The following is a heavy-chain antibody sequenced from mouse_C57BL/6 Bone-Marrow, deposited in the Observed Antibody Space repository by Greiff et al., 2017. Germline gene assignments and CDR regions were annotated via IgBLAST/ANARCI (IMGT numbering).Heavy chain of an antibody. Sequence: EVQLQQSGGGLVQPGGSLKLSCAASGIDFSRYWMSWVRRAPGKGLEWIGEINPDSSTINYAPSLKDKFIISRDNAKNTLYLQMSKVRSEDTALYYCARGIYYYGSSPYWYFDVWGTGTTVTVSS. CDR3: ARGIYYYGSSPYWYFDV. J-gene: IGHJ1*03. CDR1: GIDFSRYW. CDR2: INPDSSTI. V-gene: IGHV4-1*01. D-gene: IGHD1-1*01.